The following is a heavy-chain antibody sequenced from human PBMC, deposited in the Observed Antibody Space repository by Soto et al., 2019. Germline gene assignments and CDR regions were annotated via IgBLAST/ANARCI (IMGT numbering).Heavy chain of an antibody. J-gene: IGHJ4*02. CDR3: GKILVGATGHTHADS. CDR2: IDNNGVT. Sequence: SETLSLTCIVSGGSVYSNGHYWGWIRQPPGKGLEWIGSIDNNGVTNYNSSLKSRVTISRDTSKNQFSLRLTSVTAADTAVYYCGKILVGATGHTHADSWGPGTLVTVSS. D-gene: IGHD2-15*01. CDR1: GGSVYSNGHY. V-gene: IGHV4-39*01.